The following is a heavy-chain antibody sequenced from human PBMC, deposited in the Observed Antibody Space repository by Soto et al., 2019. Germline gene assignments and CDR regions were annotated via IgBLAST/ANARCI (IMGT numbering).Heavy chain of an antibody. CDR2: IYPGDSDT. Sequence: PGESLKISCKGSGYSFTSYWIGWVRQMPGKGLEWMGIIYPGDSDTRYSPSFQGQVTISADKSISTAYLQWSSLKASDTAMYYCARQQALRYCSSTSCYGALSIYYGTDVWGQGTTVTVSS. D-gene: IGHD2-2*01. CDR1: GYSFTSYW. CDR3: ARQQALRYCSSTSCYGALSIYYGTDV. V-gene: IGHV5-51*01. J-gene: IGHJ6*02.